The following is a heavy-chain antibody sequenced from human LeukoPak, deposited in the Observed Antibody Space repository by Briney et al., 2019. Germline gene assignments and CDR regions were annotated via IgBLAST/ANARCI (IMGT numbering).Heavy chain of an antibody. J-gene: IGHJ5*02. V-gene: IGHV3-48*01. CDR1: GFSFSTYS. Sequence: GGSLRLSCAASGFSFSTYSMNWVRQAPGKGLEWVSYISSRSSSIYYADSVKGRFIISRDNAKNSLYPQMSSLRAEDTAVYYCARGCSNGVCYNYFDPWGQGTLVTVSS. CDR2: ISSRSSSI. CDR3: ARGCSNGVCYNYFDP. D-gene: IGHD2-8*01.